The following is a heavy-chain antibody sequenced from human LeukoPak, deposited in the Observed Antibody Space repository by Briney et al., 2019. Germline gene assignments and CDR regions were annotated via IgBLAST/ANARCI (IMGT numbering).Heavy chain of an antibody. V-gene: IGHV3-7*03. J-gene: IGHJ6*02. Sequence: PGGSLRLSCAASGFTFSNYWMTWVRQAPGEGLEWVANINRDGSERYYVDSVKGRFTISGDDAKSSLYLQMNSLRAEDTAVYYCARRNAMDVWGQGTTVIVFS. CDR2: INRDGSER. CDR1: GFTFSNYW. CDR3: ARRNAMDV.